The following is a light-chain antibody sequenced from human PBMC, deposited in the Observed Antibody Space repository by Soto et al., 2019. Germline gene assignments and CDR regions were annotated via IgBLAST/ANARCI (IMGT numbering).Light chain of an antibody. V-gene: IGLV2-8*01. CDR3: NSYAGSDNGV. Sequence: QSALTQPASVSGSPGQSITISCTGTSSDVGGYNYVSWYQQHPGKAPKLMIYEVSKRPSGVPDRFSGSKSGNTASLTVSGLQDANEAEYYCNSYAGSDNGVFGGGTKLNLL. CDR2: EVS. CDR1: SSDVGGYNY. J-gene: IGLJ3*02.